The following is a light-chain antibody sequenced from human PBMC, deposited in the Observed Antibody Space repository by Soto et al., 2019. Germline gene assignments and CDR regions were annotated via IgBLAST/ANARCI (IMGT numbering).Light chain of an antibody. CDR2: DVS. J-gene: IGLJ1*01. CDR3: RSYTSSSTLL. CDR1: SSDVGGYNY. Sequence: QSVLTQPASVSGSPGQSNTISCTGTSSDVGGYNYVSWYQQHPGKAPKLMIYDVSNRPSGVSNRFSGSKSGNTASLTISGLQDKDEADYYCRSYTSSSTLLFGTGT. V-gene: IGLV2-14*01.